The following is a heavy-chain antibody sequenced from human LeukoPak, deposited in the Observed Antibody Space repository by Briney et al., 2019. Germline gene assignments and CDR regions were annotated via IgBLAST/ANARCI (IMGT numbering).Heavy chain of an antibody. V-gene: IGHV1-8*01. CDR2: MNPNSGNT. Sequence: ASVKVSCKASGYTFTSYDINWVRQATGQGLEWMGWMNPNSGNTGYAQKFQGRVTMTRSTSINTAYMELSSLTFEGTAVYYCTRSVRNGHIDYWGQGTLVTVSS. J-gene: IGHJ4*02. CDR3: TRSVRNGHIDY. CDR1: GYTFTSYD. D-gene: IGHD2-21*01.